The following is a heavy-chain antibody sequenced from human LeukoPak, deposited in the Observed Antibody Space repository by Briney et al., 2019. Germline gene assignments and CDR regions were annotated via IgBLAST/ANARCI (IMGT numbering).Heavy chain of an antibody. CDR2: IYSGGVT. D-gene: IGHD1-14*01. Sequence: GGSLRLSCAASGFTVSSNYMSWVRQAPGKGLEWVSVIYSGGVTYYTDSVRGRFTISRDNSKNTLYLQMNSLRAEDTAIYYCAGSTTGMYYFDYWGQGTLVTVSS. CDR3: AGSTTGMYYFDY. CDR1: GFTVSSNY. V-gene: IGHV3-53*01. J-gene: IGHJ4*02.